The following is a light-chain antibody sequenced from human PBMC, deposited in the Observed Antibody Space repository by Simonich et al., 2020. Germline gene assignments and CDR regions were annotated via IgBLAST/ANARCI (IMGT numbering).Light chain of an antibody. CDR2: WAS. J-gene: IGKJ2*01. V-gene: IGKV4-1*01. CDR3: QQYYSTPYT. CDR1: QSVLYSSNNKNY. Sequence: DIVMTQSPDSLAVSLGERATINCKSSQSVLYSSNNKNYLAWYQQKPGQPPKLLIYWASTRESVVPNRCSGSGSGTDVTLTISSLQAEDVAVYYCQQYYSTPYTFGQGTKLEIK.